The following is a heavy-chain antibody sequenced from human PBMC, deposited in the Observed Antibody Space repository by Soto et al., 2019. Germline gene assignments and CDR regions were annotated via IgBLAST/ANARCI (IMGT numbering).Heavy chain of an antibody. CDR2: VSLTGDRT. V-gene: IGHV3-23*01. CDR1: RFSFSSYE. Sequence: EVQLLESGGGLVQPGGSLRLSCVASRFSFSSYEMSWVRQAAGKGLEWVSRVSLTGDRTNYAGSAKGRFTVSRDNFKNTLYLEMDSLRPEDTAIYYCARGGGYCTPTSCAIDSWGRGTPVTVSS. J-gene: IGHJ4*02. D-gene: IGHD2-8*01. CDR3: ARGGGYCTPTSCAIDS.